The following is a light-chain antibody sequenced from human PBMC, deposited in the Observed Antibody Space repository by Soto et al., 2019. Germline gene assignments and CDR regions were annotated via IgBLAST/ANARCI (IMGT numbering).Light chain of an antibody. V-gene: IGLV2-14*01. CDR1: SSDVGGYNY. CDR3: TSYAGGNNV. J-gene: IGLJ1*01. CDR2: GVT. Sequence: QSALTQPASVSGSPGQSITISCTGTSSDVGGYNYVSWYQQHPGKAPKLMIYGVTNRPSGVSNRFSGSKSGNTASLTVSGLQAEDEADYYCTSYAGGNNVFGTGTKVTVL.